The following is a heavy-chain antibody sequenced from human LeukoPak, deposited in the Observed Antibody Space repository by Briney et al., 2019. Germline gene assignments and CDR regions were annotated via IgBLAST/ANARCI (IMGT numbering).Heavy chain of an antibody. J-gene: IGHJ4*02. Sequence: QPGGSLRLSCAASGFTFSSYGMHWVRQAPGKGLEWVAFIRYDGSNKYYADSVKGRFTISRDNSKNTLYLQMNSLRAEDTAVYYCANLPVLDDYGDYVGDYWGQGTLVTVSS. CDR3: ANLPVLDDYGDYVGDY. D-gene: IGHD4-17*01. CDR1: GFTFSSYG. CDR2: IRYDGSNK. V-gene: IGHV3-30*02.